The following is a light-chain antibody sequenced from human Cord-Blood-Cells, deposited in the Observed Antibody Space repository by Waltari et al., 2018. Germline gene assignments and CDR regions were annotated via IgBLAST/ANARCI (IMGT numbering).Light chain of an antibody. V-gene: IGKV1-8*01. CDR2: AAS. J-gene: IGKJ2*01. Sequence: AIRMTQSPSSLPASTGDRVTITCRASQGISSYLAWYQQKPGKAPKLLIYAASTLQSGVPSRFSGSGSGTDFTLTISCLQSEDFATYYCQQYYSYPQTFGQGTKLEIK. CDR1: QGISSY. CDR3: QQYYSYPQT.